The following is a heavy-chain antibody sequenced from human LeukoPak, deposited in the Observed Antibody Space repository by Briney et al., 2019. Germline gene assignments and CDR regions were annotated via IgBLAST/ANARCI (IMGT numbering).Heavy chain of an antibody. CDR3: ARGYYYDSSGFDY. D-gene: IGHD3-22*01. Sequence: PSETLSLTCTVSGGSISSSSYYWGWIRQPPGKGLEWIGSIYYSGSTYYNPSLKSRVTISVDTSKNQFSLKLSSVTAADTAVYYCARGYYYDSSGFDYWGQGTLVIVSS. CDR1: GGSISSSSYY. J-gene: IGHJ4*02. V-gene: IGHV4-39*07. CDR2: IYYSGST.